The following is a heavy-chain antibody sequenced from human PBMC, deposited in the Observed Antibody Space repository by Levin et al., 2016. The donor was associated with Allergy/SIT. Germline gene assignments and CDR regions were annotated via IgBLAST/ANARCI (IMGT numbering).Heavy chain of an antibody. V-gene: IGHV3-23*01. CDR1: GFSFSSNA. D-gene: IGHD3-9*01. CDR2: ISGSGDST. J-gene: IGHJ4*02. Sequence: GESLKISCAASGFSFSSNAMSWVRQAPGKGLEWVSAISGSGDSTYYADSVKGRFTISRDHSKNTVYLQMNSLRAEDTAVYYCAKDVTRYYDVLTGYSGVDYWGQGTLVTVSS. CDR3: AKDVTRYYDVLTGYSGVDY.